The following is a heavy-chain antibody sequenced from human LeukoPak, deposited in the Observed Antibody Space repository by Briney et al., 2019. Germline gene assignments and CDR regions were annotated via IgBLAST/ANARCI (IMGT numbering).Heavy chain of an antibody. Sequence: ASVKVSCKASGYTFTGYYMHWVRQAPGQGLEWMGWVNPNSGGTNYAQKFQGRVSMTRDTSISTAYMELSSLRSDDTAVYYCARAPYYYYMDVWGKGTTVTVSS. V-gene: IGHV1-2*02. CDR3: ARAPYYYYMDV. J-gene: IGHJ6*03. CDR2: VNPNSGGT. CDR1: GYTFTGYY.